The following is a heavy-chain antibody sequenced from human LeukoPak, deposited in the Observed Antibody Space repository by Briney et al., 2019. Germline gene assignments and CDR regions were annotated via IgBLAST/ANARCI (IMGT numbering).Heavy chain of an antibody. V-gene: IGHV3-33*01. CDR3: ARVDIVVVPAAQAPEDYYYYGMDV. Sequence: PGGSLRLSCAASGFTFSSYGMHWVRQAPGKGLEWVAVIWYDGSNKYYADSVKGLFTISRDNSKNTLYLQMNSLRAEDTAVYYCARVDIVVVPAAQAPEDYYYYGMDVWGQGTTVTVSS. D-gene: IGHD2-2*01. CDR2: IWYDGSNK. CDR1: GFTFSSYG. J-gene: IGHJ6*02.